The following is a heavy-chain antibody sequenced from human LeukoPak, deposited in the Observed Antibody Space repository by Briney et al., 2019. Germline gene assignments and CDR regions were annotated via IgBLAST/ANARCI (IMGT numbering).Heavy chain of an antibody. J-gene: IGHJ6*03. CDR1: GYTFTGYY. V-gene: IGHV1-2*02. D-gene: IGHD6-13*01. CDR2: INPNSGGT. CDR3: ARLAAAGLYRYYYYYMDV. Sequence: ASVKVSCKASGYTFTGYYMHWVRQAPGQGLEWMGWINPNSGGTNYAQKFQGRVTMTRDTSISTAYMELSRLRSDGTAVYYCARLAAAGLYRYYYYYMDVWGKGTTVTVSS.